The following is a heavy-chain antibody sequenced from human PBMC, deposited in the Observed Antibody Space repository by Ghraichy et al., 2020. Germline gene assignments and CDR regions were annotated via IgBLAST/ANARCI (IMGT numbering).Heavy chain of an antibody. V-gene: IGHV3-66*03. CDR3: AGTTVTTFQTGVGCRNYYYYGMDV. J-gene: IGHJ6*02. D-gene: IGHD4-17*01. CDR2: IYSCGST. CDR1: GFTVSSNY. Sequence: GGSLRLSCAASGFTVSSNYMSWVRQAPGKGLEWVSVIYSCGSTYYADSVKGRFTISRDNSKNTLYLQMNSLRAEDTAVYYCAGTTVTTFQTGVGCRNYYYYGMDVWGQGTTVTVSS.